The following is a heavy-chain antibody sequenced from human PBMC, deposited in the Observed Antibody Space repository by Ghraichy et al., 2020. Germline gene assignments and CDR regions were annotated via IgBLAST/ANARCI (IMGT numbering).Heavy chain of an antibody. CDR2: IYYSGST. J-gene: IGHJ5*02. CDR3: ARHSVRTNWFDP. CDR1: GGSISSSSYY. V-gene: IGHV4-39*01. Sequence: SQTLSLTCTVSGGSISSSSYYWGWIRQPPGKGLEWIGSIYYSGSTYYNPSLKSRVTISVDTFKNQFSLKLSSVTAADTAVYYCARHSVRTNWFDPWGQGTLVTASS. D-gene: IGHD2-2*01.